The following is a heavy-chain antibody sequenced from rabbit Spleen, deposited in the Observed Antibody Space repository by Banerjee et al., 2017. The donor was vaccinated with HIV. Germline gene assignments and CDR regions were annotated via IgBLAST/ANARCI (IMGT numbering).Heavy chain of an antibody. D-gene: IGHD1-1*01. CDR2: INSFSGRP. CDR3: ARDLPGVIGWNFNL. V-gene: IGHV1S40*01. Sequence: QSLEESGGDLVKPEGSLTLTCKASGFSFSDSDVMCWVRQAPGKGLEWIACINSFSGRPVYATWVNGRFTISKASWTTVTLHMTGLTAADTATYFCARDLPGVIGWNFNLWGQGTLVTVS. J-gene: IGHJ4*01. CDR1: GFSFSDSDV.